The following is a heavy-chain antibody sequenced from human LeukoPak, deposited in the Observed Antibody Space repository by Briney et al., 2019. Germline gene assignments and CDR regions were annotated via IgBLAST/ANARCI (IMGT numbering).Heavy chain of an antibody. J-gene: IGHJ6*04. Sequence: GGSLRLSCAASGFTFSSYAMNWVRQAPGKGLEWVSSISSGSSYIYYADSVKGRFTLSRDNAKNSLYLQMNSLRAEDTAVYYCARDRGCTNGVCYGMDVWGKGTTVTVSS. CDR3: ARDRGCTNGVCYGMDV. CDR2: ISSGSSYI. V-gene: IGHV3-21*01. D-gene: IGHD2-8*01. CDR1: GFTFSSYA.